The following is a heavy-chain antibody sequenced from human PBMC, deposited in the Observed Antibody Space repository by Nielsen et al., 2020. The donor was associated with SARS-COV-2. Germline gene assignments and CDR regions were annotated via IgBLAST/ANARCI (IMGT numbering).Heavy chain of an antibody. D-gene: IGHD6-6*01. CDR1: GYSFTSYW. Sequence: GESLKISCKGSGYSFTSYWIGRVRQMPGKGLEWMGIIYPGDSDTRYSPSFQGQVTISADKSISTAYLQWSSLKASDTAMYYCARRRGQLVRYNWFDPWGQGTLVTVSS. V-gene: IGHV5-51*01. CDR3: ARRRGQLVRYNWFDP. J-gene: IGHJ5*02. CDR2: IYPGDSDT.